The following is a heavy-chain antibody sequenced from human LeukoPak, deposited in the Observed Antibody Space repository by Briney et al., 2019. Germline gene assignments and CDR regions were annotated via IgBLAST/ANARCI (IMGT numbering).Heavy chain of an antibody. D-gene: IGHD2-2*01. J-gene: IGHJ4*02. CDR1: GFTFSSYS. Sequence: GSLRLSCAASGFTFSSYSMNWVRQAPGKGLEWVSHISSSSSTIYYADSVKGRFTISRDKAKNSLYLLMNSLRAEDTAVYYCAREYCSSTSCLYDYWGQGTLVTVSS. CDR2: ISSSSSTI. CDR3: AREYCSSTSCLYDY. V-gene: IGHV3-48*01.